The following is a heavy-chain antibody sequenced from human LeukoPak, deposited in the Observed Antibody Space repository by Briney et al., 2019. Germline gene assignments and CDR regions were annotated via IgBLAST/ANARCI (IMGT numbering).Heavy chain of an antibody. Sequence: GGSLRLSCAAAGFTFSSYSMNWVRQAPGKGLEWVSSISSSSSYIYYADSVKGRFTISRDNAKNSLYLQMNSLRAEDTAVYYCARVRVVVPAPDAFDIWGQGTMVTVSS. V-gene: IGHV3-21*01. J-gene: IGHJ3*02. CDR2: ISSSSSYI. CDR1: GFTFSSYS. D-gene: IGHD2-2*01. CDR3: ARVRVVVPAPDAFDI.